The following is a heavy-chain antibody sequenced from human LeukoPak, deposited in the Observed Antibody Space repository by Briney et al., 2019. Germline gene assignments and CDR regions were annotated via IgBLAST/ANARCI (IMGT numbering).Heavy chain of an antibody. Sequence: GAPVKVSCKASGYTFTSYGISWVRQAPGQGLEWMGWISAYNGNTNYAQKLQGRVTMTTDTSTSTAYMELRSLRSDDTAVYYCARSAYDFWSATTAGDYWGQGTLVTVSS. D-gene: IGHD3-3*01. J-gene: IGHJ4*02. CDR1: GYTFTSYG. CDR3: ARSAYDFWSATTAGDY. V-gene: IGHV1-18*01. CDR2: ISAYNGNT.